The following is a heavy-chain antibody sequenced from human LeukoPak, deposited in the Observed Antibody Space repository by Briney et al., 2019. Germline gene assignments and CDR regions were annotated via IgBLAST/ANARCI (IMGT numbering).Heavy chain of an antibody. CDR1: GXXXXXXX. V-gene: IGHV3-15*01. CDR2: IKXKAVGXXX. D-gene: IGHD3-10*01. CDR3: VTGFDWDDI. Sequence: GGSLRLSCAXXGXXXXXXXXXXXXXXPGXGLEWVGRIKXKAVGXXXXYAAPVKGRFAISRDDSKNTLYLQINGLKTEDTAXXYCVTGFDWDDIWGQGTMVTVSS. J-gene: IGHJ3*02.